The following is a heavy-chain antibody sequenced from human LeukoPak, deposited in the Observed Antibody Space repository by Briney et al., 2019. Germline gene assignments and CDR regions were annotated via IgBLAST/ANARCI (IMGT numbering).Heavy chain of an antibody. Sequence: PGGSLRLSCAASGFTVGYNYMTWVRQAPGKGLEWVAAIYNSGSTYYADSVKGRFTISRDNSKNTMYLQMNSLKGEDTAVYYCAKDECSSTRCYTYNNYYYMDVWGKGTTVTVSS. V-gene: IGHV3-66*01. CDR2: IYNSGST. CDR3: AKDECSSTRCYTYNNYYYMDV. D-gene: IGHD2-2*02. CDR1: GFTVGYNY. J-gene: IGHJ6*03.